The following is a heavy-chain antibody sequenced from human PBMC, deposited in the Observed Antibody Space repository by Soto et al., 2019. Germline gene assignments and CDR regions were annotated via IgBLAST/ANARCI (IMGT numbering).Heavy chain of an antibody. CDR2: FDPEDGET. J-gene: IGHJ6*03. V-gene: IGHV1-24*01. D-gene: IGHD2-2*01. Sequence: ASVKVSCKVSGYTLTELSMHWVRQAPGKGLEWMGGFDPEDGETIYAQKFQGRVTMTEDTSTDTAYMVLSSLRSEDTAVYYCATAVNCSSTSCSRYYYYYYMDVWGKGTTVTVSS. CDR1: GYTLTELS. CDR3: ATAVNCSSTSCSRYYYYYYMDV.